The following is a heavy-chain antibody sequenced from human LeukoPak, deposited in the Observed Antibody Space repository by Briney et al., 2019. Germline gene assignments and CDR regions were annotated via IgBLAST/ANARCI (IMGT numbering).Heavy chain of an antibody. J-gene: IGHJ4*02. D-gene: IGHD1-26*01. Sequence: GGSLRLSCAASGFTFSSYGMSWVRQAPGKGLEWVSAISGSGGSTYYADSVKGRFTISRDNAKNSLYLQMNSLRAEDTAVYYCARDMVVGASNWGQGTLVTVSS. CDR3: ARDMVVGASN. V-gene: IGHV3-23*01. CDR1: GFTFSSYG. CDR2: ISGSGGST.